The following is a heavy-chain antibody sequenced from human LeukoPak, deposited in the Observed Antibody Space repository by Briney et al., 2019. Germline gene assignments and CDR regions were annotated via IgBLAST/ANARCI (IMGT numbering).Heavy chain of an antibody. CDR3: ARDIAAAGTGDH. Sequence: ASVKVSCKASGYTFTGYYMHWVRQAPGQGLEWMGWINPNSGGTNYAQKFQGRVTMTRDTSISTAYMELSRLRSDDTAVYYCARDIAAAGTGDHWGQGTLVTVSS. CDR2: INPNSGGT. J-gene: IGHJ4*02. V-gene: IGHV1-2*02. D-gene: IGHD6-13*01. CDR1: GYTFTGYY.